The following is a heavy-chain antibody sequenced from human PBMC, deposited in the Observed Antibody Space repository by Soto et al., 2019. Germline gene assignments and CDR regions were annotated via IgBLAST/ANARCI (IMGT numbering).Heavy chain of an antibody. D-gene: IGHD3-10*01. CDR2: ISAYNGKT. CDR1: GYTFTSYG. J-gene: IGHJ3*02. V-gene: IGHV1-18*01. CDR3: ARLTMAQEAFDI. Sequence: QVQLEQSGAEVKKPGASVKVSCKASGYTFTSYGISWVRQAPGQGLEWMGWISAYNGKTNYAQKLQGRVTMTTDTSTSTPYMELRSLRSDGTAVYYCARLTMAQEAFDIWGQGTMVTVSS.